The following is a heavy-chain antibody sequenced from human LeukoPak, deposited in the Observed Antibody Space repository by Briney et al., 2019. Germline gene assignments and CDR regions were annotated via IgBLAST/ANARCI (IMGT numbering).Heavy chain of an antibody. J-gene: IGHJ5*02. CDR3: ARRRITIFGVVRGFDP. CDR1: GFTFSTYA. Sequence: PGGSLRLSCAASGFTFSTYAMSWVRQAPGKGLEWVSAISGSGGSTYYADSVKGRFTISRDNSKNTLYLQMNSLRAEDTAVYYCARRRITIFGVVRGFDPWGQGTLVTVSS. CDR2: ISGSGGST. V-gene: IGHV3-23*01. D-gene: IGHD3-3*01.